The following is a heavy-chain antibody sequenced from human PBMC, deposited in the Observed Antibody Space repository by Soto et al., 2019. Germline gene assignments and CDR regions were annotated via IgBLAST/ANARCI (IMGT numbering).Heavy chain of an antibody. D-gene: IGHD6-6*01. J-gene: IGHJ3*02. CDR3: ARWGVYSSSSGTHDAFDI. V-gene: IGHV3-33*01. Sequence: LRLSCAASGFTFSSYGMHWVRQAPGKGLEWVAVIWYDGSNKYYADSVKGRFTISRDNSKNTLYLQMNSLRAEDTAVYYCARWGVYSSSSGTHDAFDIWGQGTMVTVSS. CDR1: GFTFSSYG. CDR2: IWYDGSNK.